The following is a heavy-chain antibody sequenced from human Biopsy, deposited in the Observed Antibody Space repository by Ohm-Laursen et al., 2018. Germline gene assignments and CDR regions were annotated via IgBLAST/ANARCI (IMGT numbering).Heavy chain of an antibody. Sequence: GTLSLTCIVSGGDINNYYWSWIRQPAGKGLEWIGRIYPGGSTNYNPSFKSRVAISVDTSKNQLSLSLNSVTAADTAVFYCARLRGGVVINYSWFDPWGQGILVTVSS. J-gene: IGHJ5*02. CDR1: GGDINNYY. V-gene: IGHV4-4*07. CDR3: ARLRGGVVINYSWFDP. D-gene: IGHD3-3*01. CDR2: IYPGGST.